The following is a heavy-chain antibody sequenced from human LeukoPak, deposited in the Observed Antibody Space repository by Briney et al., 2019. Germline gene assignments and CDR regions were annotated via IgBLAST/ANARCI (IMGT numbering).Heavy chain of an antibody. Sequence: SETLSLTCAVYGGSFSGYYWSWIRQPPGKGLEWIGENNHSGSTNYNPSLKSRVTISVDTSKNQFSLKLSSVTAADTAVYYCARGRTAHPGYNWFDPWGQGTLVTVSS. V-gene: IGHV4-34*01. CDR2: NNHSGST. D-gene: IGHD1-1*01. J-gene: IGHJ5*02. CDR1: GGSFSGYY. CDR3: ARGRTAHPGYNWFDP.